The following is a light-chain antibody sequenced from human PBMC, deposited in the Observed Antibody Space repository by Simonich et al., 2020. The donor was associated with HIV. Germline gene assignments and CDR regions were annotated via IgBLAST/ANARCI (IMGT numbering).Light chain of an antibody. CDR1: QSVLSSSNNKNY. CDR2: WAS. V-gene: IGKV4-1*01. CDR3: QQYYSIPRT. J-gene: IGKJ1*01. Sequence: DIVMTQSPDSLAVSLGERATINCKSSQSVLSSSNNKNYLAWYQQKPGQPPKLLIYWASTRESGVSDRFSGSGSGTDFTLTISSLQAEDVAVYYCQQYYSIPRTFGQGTKVEIK.